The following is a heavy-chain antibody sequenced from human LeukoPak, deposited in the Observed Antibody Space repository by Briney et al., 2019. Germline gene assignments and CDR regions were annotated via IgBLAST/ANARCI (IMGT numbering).Heavy chain of an antibody. Sequence: SETLSLTCAVYGGSFSGYYWSWIRQPPGKGLEWIGEINHSGSTNYNPSLKSRVTISVDTSKNQFSLKLSSVTAADTAVYYCARVSKSELGIPTQVRDYSYYGMDVWGQGTTVTVS. CDR1: GGSFSGYY. J-gene: IGHJ6*02. CDR2: INHSGST. CDR3: ARVSKSELGIPTQVRDYSYYGMDV. D-gene: IGHD7-27*01. V-gene: IGHV4-34*01.